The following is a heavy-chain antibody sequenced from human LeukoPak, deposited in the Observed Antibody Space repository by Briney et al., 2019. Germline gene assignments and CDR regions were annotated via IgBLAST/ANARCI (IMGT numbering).Heavy chain of an antibody. Sequence: PGGSLRLSCAASGFTFSSSAMSSVRQAPGKGLEWVSSISGSGGSTYYADSVKGRFTISRDNSKNTLYLQMNSLRAEDTAVYYCAKDGGGSGFDYWGQGTLVTVSS. J-gene: IGHJ4*02. CDR2: ISGSGGST. CDR1: GFTFSSSA. D-gene: IGHD6-19*01. CDR3: AKDGGGSGFDY. V-gene: IGHV3-23*01.